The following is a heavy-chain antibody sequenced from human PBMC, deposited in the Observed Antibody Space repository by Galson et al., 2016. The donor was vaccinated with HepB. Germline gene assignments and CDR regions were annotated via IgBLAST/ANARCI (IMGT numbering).Heavy chain of an antibody. D-gene: IGHD5-12*01. CDR3: ARGEQWLQD. J-gene: IGHJ4*02. CDR2: INPSGGST. Sequence: VKVSCKASGYIFTSYYIHWVRQAPGQGLEWMGIINPSGGSTSYAQKFQGRVTMTRDTSTSTVYMELSSLRSEDTAMYFCARGEQWLQDWGQGTLVTVPS. V-gene: IGHV1-46*01. CDR1: GYIFTSYY.